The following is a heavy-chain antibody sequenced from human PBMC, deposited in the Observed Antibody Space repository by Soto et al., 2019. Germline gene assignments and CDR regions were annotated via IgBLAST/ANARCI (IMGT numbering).Heavy chain of an antibody. Sequence: XXTLSLPFTVSGGSISSYYWSWIRQPPGKGLEWIGYIYYSGSTNYNPSLKSRVTISVDTSKNQFSLKLSSVTAADTAVYYCARRRTTVTTHWFDPWGQGTLVTVSS. CDR3: ARRRTTVTTHWFDP. V-gene: IGHV4-59*08. J-gene: IGHJ5*02. CDR1: GGSISSYY. CDR2: IYYSGST. D-gene: IGHD4-17*01.